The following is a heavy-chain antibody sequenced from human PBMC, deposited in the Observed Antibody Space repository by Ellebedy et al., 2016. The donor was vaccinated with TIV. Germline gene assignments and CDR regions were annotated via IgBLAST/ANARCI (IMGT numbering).Heavy chain of an antibody. CDR2: IYSGGST. CDR1: GFTVSSNY. D-gene: IGHD6-6*01. CDR3: ASGSSIAAPSGG. J-gene: IGHJ4*02. V-gene: IGHV3-53*01. Sequence: PGGSLRLSCAASGFTVSSNYMSWVRQAPGNGLEWVSVIYSGGSTYYADSVKGRFTISRDNSKNTLYLQMNSLRAEDTAVYYCASGSSIAAPSGGWGQGTLVTVSS.